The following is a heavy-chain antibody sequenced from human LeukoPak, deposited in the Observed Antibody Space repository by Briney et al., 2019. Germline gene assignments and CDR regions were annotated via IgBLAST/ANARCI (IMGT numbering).Heavy chain of an antibody. D-gene: IGHD3-22*01. Sequence: SVKVSCKASGGTFSSYAISWVRQAPGQGLEWMGRIIPIFGIANYAQKFQGRVTITEDKSTSTAYMELSTLRYEDTAVYYCARRFYDTSGETWGQGPLVTVSS. J-gene: IGHJ5*02. CDR2: IIPIFGIA. V-gene: IGHV1-69*04. CDR3: ARRFYDTSGET. CDR1: GGTFSSYA.